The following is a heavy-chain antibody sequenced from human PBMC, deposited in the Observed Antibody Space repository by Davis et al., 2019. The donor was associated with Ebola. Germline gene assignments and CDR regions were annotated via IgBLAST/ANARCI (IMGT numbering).Heavy chain of an antibody. D-gene: IGHD3-10*01. V-gene: IGHV1-3*01. Sequence: KFQGRVTITRDTSASTAYMELSSLRSEDTAVYYCARGPWQFGYYFDYWGQGTLVTVSS. CDR3: ARGPWQFGYYFDY. J-gene: IGHJ4*02.